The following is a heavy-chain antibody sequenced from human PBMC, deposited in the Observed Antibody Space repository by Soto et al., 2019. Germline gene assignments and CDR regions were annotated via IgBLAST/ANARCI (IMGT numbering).Heavy chain of an antibody. V-gene: IGHV1-24*01. CDR3: AKASKGEWFILPNGYFDL. CDR1: GYTLTELS. Sequence: ASVKVSCKVSGYTLTELSMHWVRQAPGKGLEWMGGFDPEDGETIYAQKFQGRVTMTEDTSTDTAYMELSSLRSEDTAVYYCAKASKGEWFILPNGYFDLWGRGTLVTVSS. J-gene: IGHJ2*01. CDR2: FDPEDGET. D-gene: IGHD3-3*01.